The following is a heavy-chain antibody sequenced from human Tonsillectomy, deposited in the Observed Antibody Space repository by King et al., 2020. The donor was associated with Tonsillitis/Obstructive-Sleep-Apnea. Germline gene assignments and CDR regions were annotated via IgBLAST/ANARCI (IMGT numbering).Heavy chain of an antibody. CDR1: GFTFSSYA. D-gene: IGHD3-22*01. V-gene: IGHV3-23*04. Sequence: VKLVESGGGLVQPGGSLRLSCAASGFTFSSYAMSWVRQAPGKGLEWVSAISGSGGSTYYADSVKGRFTISRDNSKNTLYLQMNSLRAEDTAVYYCAKDPYYDSSGYYFGRLNYFDYWGQGTLVTVSS. J-gene: IGHJ4*02. CDR3: AKDPYYDSSGYYFGRLNYFDY. CDR2: ISGSGGST.